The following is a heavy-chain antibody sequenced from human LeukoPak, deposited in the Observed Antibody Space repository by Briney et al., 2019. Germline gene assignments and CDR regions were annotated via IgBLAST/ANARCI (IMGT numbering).Heavy chain of an antibody. CDR3: AKDVGGHQGALEY. CDR2: ISGSGGST. Sequence: PGGSLRLSCAASGFTFSSYAMSWVRQAPGKGLEWVSGISGSGGSTYYADSVKGRFTISRDNSKNTPYLQMNSLRAEDTALYYCAKDVGGHQGALEYWGQGTLVTVSS. D-gene: IGHD3-16*01. CDR1: GFTFSSYA. J-gene: IGHJ4*02. V-gene: IGHV3-23*01.